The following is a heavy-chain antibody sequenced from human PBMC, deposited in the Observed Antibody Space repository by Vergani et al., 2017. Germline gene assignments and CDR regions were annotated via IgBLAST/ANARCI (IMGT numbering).Heavy chain of an antibody. D-gene: IGHD6-6*01. Sequence: EVQLLESGGGLVQPGGSLRLSCAASGFTVSSNYMSWVRQAPGKGLEWVSVIYSGGSTYYADSVKGRFTISRDNSKNTLYLQMNSLRAEDTAVYYCARGIAARYYYYMDVWGKGTTVTVSS. J-gene: IGHJ6*03. CDR1: GFTVSSNY. V-gene: IGHV3-66*02. CDR2: IYSGGST. CDR3: ARGIAARYYYYMDV.